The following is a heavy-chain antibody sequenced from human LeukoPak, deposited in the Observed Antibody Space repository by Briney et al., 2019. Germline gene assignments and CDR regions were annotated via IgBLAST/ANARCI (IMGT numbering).Heavy chain of an antibody. Sequence: PGGSLRLSCAASGFTFSSYAMSWVRQAPGKGLEWVSYISSSGDSLYYADSVKGRFTISRDNARNSLYLQMNSLRAEDTATYYCARMAVAGQYNDYWGQGTLVTVSS. J-gene: IGHJ4*02. D-gene: IGHD6-19*01. V-gene: IGHV3-48*03. CDR3: ARMAVAGQYNDY. CDR1: GFTFSSYA. CDR2: ISSSGDSL.